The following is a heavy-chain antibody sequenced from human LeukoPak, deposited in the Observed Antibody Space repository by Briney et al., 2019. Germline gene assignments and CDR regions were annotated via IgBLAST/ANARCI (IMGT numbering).Heavy chain of an antibody. J-gene: IGHJ4*02. CDR2: ISSSGSTI. CDR1: GFTFSEYY. Sequence: PGGSLRLSCAASGFTFSEYYMSWIRQAPGKGLEWVSYISSSGSTIYYADSVKGRFTISRDNAKNSLYLQMNSLRAEDTAVYYCARDSITMVRGVIFSANYFDYWGQGTLVTVSS. V-gene: IGHV3-11*01. CDR3: ARDSITMVRGVIFSANYFDY. D-gene: IGHD3-10*01.